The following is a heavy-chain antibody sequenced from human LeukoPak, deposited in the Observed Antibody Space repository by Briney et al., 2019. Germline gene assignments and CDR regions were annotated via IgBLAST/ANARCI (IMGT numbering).Heavy chain of an antibody. D-gene: IGHD1-26*01. J-gene: IGHJ5*02. V-gene: IGHV3-74*01. CDR2: INTDGSRT. Sequence: GGSLRVSCAASGFTFSSYWMHWVRQAPGKGLVWVSRINTDGSRTSYADPVKGRFTISRDNAKNTLFLQMNSLRAEDTAVYYCARVRSGSYNWFDPWGQGTLVTVSS. CDR3: ARVRSGSYNWFDP. CDR1: GFTFSSYW.